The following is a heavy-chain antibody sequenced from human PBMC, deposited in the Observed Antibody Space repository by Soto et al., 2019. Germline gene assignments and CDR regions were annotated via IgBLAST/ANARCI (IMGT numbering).Heavy chain of an antibody. CDR3: ARGAVAGTGLNWFDP. CDR2: IYYSGNT. V-gene: IGHV4-59*01. D-gene: IGHD6-19*01. Sequence: QVQLQESGPGLVKPSETLSLTCTVSGGSISNYYWTWIRQPPGKGLEWIGYIYYSGNTNYNPSLKSRVTISLDTSKNQLSLKVSSVPAADTAVYYCARGAVAGTGLNWFDPWGQGTLVTVSS. CDR1: GGSISNYY. J-gene: IGHJ5*02.